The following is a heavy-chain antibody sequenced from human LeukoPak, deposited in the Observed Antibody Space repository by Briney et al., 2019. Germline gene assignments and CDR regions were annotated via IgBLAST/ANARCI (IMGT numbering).Heavy chain of an antibody. CDR3: ARFSVAAAGTGWFDP. CDR2: IYTSGNS. D-gene: IGHD6-13*01. V-gene: IGHV4-4*07. J-gene: IGHJ5*02. Sequence: SETLSLTCTVSGGSISSYYWSWIRQPAGKGLEWIGRIYTSGNSNNNPSLKSRVTISVDTSKNQLSLKLSSVTAADTAVYYCARFSVAAAGTGWFDPWGQGTLVTVSA. CDR1: GGSISSYY.